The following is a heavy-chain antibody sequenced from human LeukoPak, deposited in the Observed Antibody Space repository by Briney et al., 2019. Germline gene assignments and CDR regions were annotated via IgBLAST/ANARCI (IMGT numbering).Heavy chain of an antibody. Sequence: GESLKISCKGSGYNFTTYWIGWVRQTPGKGPEWMGIMYPGDSDTRYSPSFQGQVTISVDKPNSTAYLQWSSLKASDTAMYYCASGFAVGNYYSDTWGQGTLVTVSS. V-gene: IGHV5-51*04. CDR1: GYNFTTYW. CDR2: MYPGDSDT. J-gene: IGHJ5*02. D-gene: IGHD3-3*01. CDR3: ASGFAVGNYYSDT.